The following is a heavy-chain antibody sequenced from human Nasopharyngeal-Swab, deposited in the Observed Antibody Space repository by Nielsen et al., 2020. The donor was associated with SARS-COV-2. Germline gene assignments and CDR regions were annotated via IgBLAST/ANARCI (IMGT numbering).Heavy chain of an antibody. Sequence: ASVQVSCKASGYTFTSYAMNWVRQAPGQGLEWMGWINTNTGNPTYAQGFTGRFVFSLDTSVSTAYLQISSLKAEDTAVYYCARGDIVATIDWGVHFDYWGQGTLVTVSS. CDR2: INTNTGNP. J-gene: IGHJ4*02. CDR3: ARGDIVATIDWGVHFDY. D-gene: IGHD5-12*01. V-gene: IGHV7-4-1*02. CDR1: GYTFTSYA.